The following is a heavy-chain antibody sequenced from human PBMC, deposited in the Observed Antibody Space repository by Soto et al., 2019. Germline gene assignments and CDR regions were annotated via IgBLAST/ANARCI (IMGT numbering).Heavy chain of an antibody. CDR1: GFTFSSYE. Sequence: QPWGSLRLSCAASGFTFSSYEMNWVRQAPGKGLEWVSYISSSGSTIYYADSVKGRFTISRDNAKNSLYLQMNSLRAEDTAVYYCARHGWIAAAGTPHNWFDPWGQGTLVTVSS. V-gene: IGHV3-48*03. CDR3: ARHGWIAAAGTPHNWFDP. J-gene: IGHJ5*02. D-gene: IGHD6-13*01. CDR2: ISSSGSTI.